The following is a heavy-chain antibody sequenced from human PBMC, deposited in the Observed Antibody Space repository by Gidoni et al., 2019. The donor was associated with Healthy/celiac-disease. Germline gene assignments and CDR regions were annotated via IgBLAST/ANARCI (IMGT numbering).Heavy chain of an antibody. D-gene: IGHD5-18*01. CDR1: GGSISSGDYY. J-gene: IGHJ4*02. V-gene: IGHV4-30-4*01. Sequence: QVQLQESGPGLVKPSQTLSLTCTVSGGSISSGDYYWSWIRQPPGKGLEWIGYIYYSGSTYYNPSLKSRVTISVDTSKNQFSLKLSSVTAADTAVYYCARGGGLDTAMVTRDYWGQGTLVTVSS. CDR2: IYYSGST. CDR3: ARGGGLDTAMVTRDY.